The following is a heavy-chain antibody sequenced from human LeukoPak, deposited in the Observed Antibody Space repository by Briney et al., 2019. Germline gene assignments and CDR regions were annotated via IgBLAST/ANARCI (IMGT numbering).Heavy chain of an antibody. J-gene: IGHJ4*02. CDR2: ISSSSSYI. D-gene: IGHD6-13*01. Sequence: PGGSLSLSCAASGFTFSSYSMNWVRQAPGKGLEWVSSISSSSSYIYYADSVKGRFTISRDNAKNSLYLQMNSLRAEDTAVYYCARDPRIAAASDYWGQGTLVTVSS. CDR1: GFTFSSYS. CDR3: ARDPRIAAASDY. V-gene: IGHV3-21*01.